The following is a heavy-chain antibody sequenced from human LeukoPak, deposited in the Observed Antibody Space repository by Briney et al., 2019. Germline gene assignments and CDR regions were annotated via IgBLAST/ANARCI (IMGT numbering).Heavy chain of an antibody. CDR3: VRYKVPPHQDSSMVPGVYYYYGMDV. CDR1: GGSFSTYA. CDR2: IIPFFGTP. Sequence: SVKVSCKASGGSFSTYAISWVRQAPGQELEWMGGIIPFFGTPSYAQKFHGRVTITADESTNTAYMEVSSLRSEDTALYYCVRYKVPPHQDSSMVPGVYYYYGMDVWGLGTTVTVSS. D-gene: IGHD3-10*01. J-gene: IGHJ6*02. V-gene: IGHV1-69*13.